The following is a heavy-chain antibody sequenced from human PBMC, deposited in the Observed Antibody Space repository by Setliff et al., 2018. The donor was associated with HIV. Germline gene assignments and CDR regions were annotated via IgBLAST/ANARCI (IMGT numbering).Heavy chain of an antibody. CDR2: INHGGST. J-gene: IGHJ3*02. CDR3: ARPYYDSSDYSWVDAFDI. CDR1: GGSFSGYY. Sequence: SETLSLTCDVYGGSFSGYYWSWIRQPPGKGLEWIGEINHGGSTDSNPSLKGRVTISVDTSKNQFSLNLTSVTAADTAVYYCARPYYDSSDYSWVDAFDIWGQGTMVTVSS. D-gene: IGHD3-22*01. V-gene: IGHV4-34*01.